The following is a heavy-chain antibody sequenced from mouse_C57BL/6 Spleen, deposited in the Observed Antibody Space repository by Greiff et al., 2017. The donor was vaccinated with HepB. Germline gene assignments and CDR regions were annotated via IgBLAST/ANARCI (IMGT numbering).Heavy chain of an antibody. Sequence: EVQWVESGGGLVKPGGSLKLSCAASGFTFSDYGMHWVRQAPEKGLEWVAYISSGSSTIYYADTVKGRFTISRDNAKNTLFLQMTSLRSEDTAMYYCATAHYDYDGVFDYWGQGTTLTVSS. J-gene: IGHJ2*01. CDR2: ISSGSSTI. CDR1: GFTFSDYG. V-gene: IGHV5-17*01. D-gene: IGHD2-4*01. CDR3: ATAHYDYDGVFDY.